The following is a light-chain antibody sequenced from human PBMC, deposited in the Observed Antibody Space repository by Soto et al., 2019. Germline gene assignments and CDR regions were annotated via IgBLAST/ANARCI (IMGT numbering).Light chain of an antibody. CDR2: DAS. Sequence: EIVLTQSPATLSLSPGERATLSCRASQSVSSYLALYQQKPGQAPRLLIYDASNRATGIPARFSGSGSGTDFTLTISSLEPADFAVYYCQQRTNWALTFGGGTKVEIK. CDR1: QSVSSY. J-gene: IGKJ4*01. V-gene: IGKV3-11*01. CDR3: QQRTNWALT.